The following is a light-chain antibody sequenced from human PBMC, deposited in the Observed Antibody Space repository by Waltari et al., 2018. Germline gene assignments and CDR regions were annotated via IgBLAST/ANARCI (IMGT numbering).Light chain of an antibody. CDR1: SLRRYY. Sequence: SSDLTQDPSLSVALGHTVRITCQGDSLRRYYASWYQQRPGQAPILVLYGPDNRPSGIPDRFSGSTSGNTASLTITGAQAEDEADYYCHSRETFSTRLFGGGTRLTV. CDR3: HSRETFSTRL. V-gene: IGLV3-19*01. J-gene: IGLJ2*01. CDR2: GPD.